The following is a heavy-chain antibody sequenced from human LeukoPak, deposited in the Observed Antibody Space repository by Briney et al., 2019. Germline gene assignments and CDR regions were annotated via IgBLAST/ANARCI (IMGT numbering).Heavy chain of an antibody. CDR1: GFTVSINY. Sequence: GGSLRLSCAASGFTVSINYMSWVRQAPGKGLEWVSVIYSGGSTYYADSVKGRFTISRDNSKYTLYLQMNSLRAEDSAVYYCASGRNILTGYYTSDYWGQGTLVTVSS. CDR3: ASGRNILTGYYTSDY. CDR2: IYSGGST. J-gene: IGHJ4*02. V-gene: IGHV3-53*01. D-gene: IGHD3-9*01.